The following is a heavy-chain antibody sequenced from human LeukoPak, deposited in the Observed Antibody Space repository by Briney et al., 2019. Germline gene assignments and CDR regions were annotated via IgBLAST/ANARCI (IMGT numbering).Heavy chain of an antibody. CDR3: ARNTTVTDWYFDL. CDR2: TYHSGST. CDR1: GGAISSSSHY. V-gene: IGHV4-39*01. Sequence: PSETLSLTCIVSGGAISSSSHYWGWIRQPPGKGLEWIGSTYHSGSTVYNPSLKSRVAISVDTSRNQFSLKLNSVTASDTAVYYCARNTTVTDWYFDLWGRGTLVTVSS. D-gene: IGHD4-17*01. J-gene: IGHJ2*01.